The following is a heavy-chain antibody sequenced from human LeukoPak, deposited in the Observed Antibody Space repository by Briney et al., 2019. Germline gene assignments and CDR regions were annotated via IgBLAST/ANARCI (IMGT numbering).Heavy chain of an antibody. CDR2: ISYDGSNK. Sequence: QAGGSLRLSCAASGFTFSSYAMPWVRQAPGKGLEWVAVISYDGSNKYYADSVKGRVTISRDNSKNTLYLQMNSLRAEDPAVYYCARVGCSSTSCYFFDYWGQGTLVTVSS. J-gene: IGHJ4*02. CDR1: GFTFSSYA. V-gene: IGHV3-30-3*01. CDR3: ARVGCSSTSCYFFDY. D-gene: IGHD2-2*01.